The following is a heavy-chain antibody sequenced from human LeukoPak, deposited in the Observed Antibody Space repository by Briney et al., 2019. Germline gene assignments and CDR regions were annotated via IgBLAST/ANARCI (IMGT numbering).Heavy chain of an antibody. Sequence: SETLSLTCTVSGYSISSGYYWGWIRQPPGKGLEWIGSIYHSGSTYYNPSLKSRVTISVDTSKNQFSLKLSSVTAADTAVYYCARGAAVALPMFDPWGQGTLVTVSS. CDR2: IYHSGST. CDR3: ARGAAVALPMFDP. D-gene: IGHD6-19*01. CDR1: GYSISSGYY. V-gene: IGHV4-38-2*02. J-gene: IGHJ5*02.